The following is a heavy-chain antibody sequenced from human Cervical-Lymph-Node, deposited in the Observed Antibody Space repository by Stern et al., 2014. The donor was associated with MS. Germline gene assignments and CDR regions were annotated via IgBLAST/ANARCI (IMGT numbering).Heavy chain of an antibody. D-gene: IGHD2-8*01. V-gene: IGHV3-30*03. CDR1: GFTFRSYG. J-gene: IGHJ4*02. CDR2: ISYDGNHK. Sequence: MQLVESGGAVVQPGRSLRLSCAASGFTFRSYGMHCVRQAPGKGLELVTVISYDGNHKYDAASVKGRFTISRDNSKNTLHLQMNSVTPDDTAIYYCARDYEDTSMLFDHWGQGTLVTVSS. CDR3: ARDYEDTSMLFDH.